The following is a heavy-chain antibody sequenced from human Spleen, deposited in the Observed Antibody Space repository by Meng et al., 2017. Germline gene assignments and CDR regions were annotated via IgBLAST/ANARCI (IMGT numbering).Heavy chain of an antibody. CDR1: GFTFSSYS. D-gene: IGHD6-6*01. CDR3: AREDIAARRGDDY. V-gene: IGHV3-21*01. Sequence: GESLKISCAASGFTFSSYSMNWVRQAPGKGLEWVSSISSSSSYIYYADSVKGRFTISRDNAKSSLYLQMNSLRAEDTAVYYCAREDIAARRGDDYWGQGTLVTVSS. J-gene: IGHJ4*02. CDR2: ISSSSSYI.